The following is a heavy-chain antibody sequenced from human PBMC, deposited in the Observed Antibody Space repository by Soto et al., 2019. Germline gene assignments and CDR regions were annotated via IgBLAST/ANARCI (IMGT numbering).Heavy chain of an antibody. J-gene: IGHJ4*02. CDR1: GFTFSTYS. CDR3: ARDRPGHSSSFWFGY. D-gene: IGHD6-6*01. CDR2: ISSSGSTI. V-gene: IGHV3-48*02. Sequence: EVQLVESGGGLVQPGGSLRLSCAASGFTFSTYSMNWVRQAPGKGLEWVSYISSSGSTIYYADSVKGRFTISRDNAKNSLYLQMDSLRDKDTAVYYCARDRPGHSSSFWFGYWGQGTLVTVSS.